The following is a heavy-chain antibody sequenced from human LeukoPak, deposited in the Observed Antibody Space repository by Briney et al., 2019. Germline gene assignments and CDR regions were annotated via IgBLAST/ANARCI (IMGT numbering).Heavy chain of an antibody. D-gene: IGHD3-3*01. V-gene: IGHV3-7*01. CDR3: ARDRWSGYYPLTYYYYGMDV. J-gene: IGHJ6*02. Sequence: GGSLRLSCVASGFTFGKYWMSWVRQAPGKGLEWVANIKQDGSEKYYVDSVKGRFTISRDNAKNSLYLQMNSLRAEDTAVYYCARDRWSGYYPLTYYYYGMDVWGQGTTVTVSS. CDR2: IKQDGSEK. CDR1: GFTFGKYW.